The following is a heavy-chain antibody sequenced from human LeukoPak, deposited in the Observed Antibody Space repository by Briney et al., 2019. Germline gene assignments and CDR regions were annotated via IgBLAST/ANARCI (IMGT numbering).Heavy chain of an antibody. Sequence: GGSLRLSCAASGFTFSDYYMSWIRQAPGKGLEWVSYISSSGSTIYYADSVKGRFTISRDNAKNSLYLQMNSLRAEDTAVYYCARESYSSGWYGGYNWFDPWGRGTLVTVSS. CDR2: ISSSGSTI. D-gene: IGHD6-19*01. V-gene: IGHV3-11*01. J-gene: IGHJ5*02. CDR1: GFTFSDYY. CDR3: ARESYSSGWYGGYNWFDP.